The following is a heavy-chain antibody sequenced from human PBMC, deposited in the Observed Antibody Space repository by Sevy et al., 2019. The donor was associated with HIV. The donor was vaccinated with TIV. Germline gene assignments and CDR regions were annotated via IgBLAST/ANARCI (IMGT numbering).Heavy chain of an antibody. V-gene: IGHV3-7*01. CDR1: GFTFSSYW. J-gene: IGHJ6*02. CDR3: ERESGSYCSSTSCLGHYYYGMDV. D-gene: IGHD2-2*01. CDR2: IKQDGSEK. Sequence: GGSLRLSCAASGFTFSSYWMSWVRQAPGKGLEWVANIKQDGSEKYYVDSVKGRFTISRDNAKNSLYLQMNSLRAEDTAVYYCERESGSYCSSTSCLGHYYYGMDVWGQGTTVTVSS.